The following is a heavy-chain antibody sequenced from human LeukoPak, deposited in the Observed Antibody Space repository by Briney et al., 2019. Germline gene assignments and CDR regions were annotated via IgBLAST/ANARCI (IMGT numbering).Heavy chain of an antibody. CDR1: GFTFSSYS. D-gene: IGHD4-11*01. J-gene: IGHJ4*02. V-gene: IGHV3-48*01. Sequence: GGSLRLSCAASGFTFSSYSMNWVRQAPGKGLEWVSYISSSSSTIYYADSVKGRFTISRDNAKNSLYLQMNSLRAEDTAVYYCARDIVTTVTKGPVYWGQGTLVTVSS. CDR2: ISSSSSTI. CDR3: ARDIVTTVTKGPVY.